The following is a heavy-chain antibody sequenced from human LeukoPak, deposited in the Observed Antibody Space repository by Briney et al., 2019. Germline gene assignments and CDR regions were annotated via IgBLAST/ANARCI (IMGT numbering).Heavy chain of an antibody. CDR2: IKSKTDGETT. V-gene: IGHV3-15*01. CDR3: TTDLGTYYHGSQRLIPIDY. Sequence: GGSLRLSCVDSGFTFTNAWMSWVRQAPGKGLEWIGRIKSKTDGETTNYTEPVRGRFTISRDDSKSAVYLQMNSLKIEDTAVYYCTTDLGTYYHGSQRLIPIDYWGQGTLDTVSS. CDR1: GFTFTNAW. J-gene: IGHJ4*02. D-gene: IGHD3-10*01.